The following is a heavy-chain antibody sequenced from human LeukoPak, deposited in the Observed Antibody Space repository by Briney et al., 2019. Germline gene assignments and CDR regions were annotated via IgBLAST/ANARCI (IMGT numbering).Heavy chain of an antibody. J-gene: IGHJ4*02. CDR2: MKQDGSVK. V-gene: IGHV3-7*01. CDR3: VRDPESSAFDL. Sequence: GGSLRLSCAASGFSFSTYFMSWVRQTPEKGLEFVANMKQDGSVKNYMDSLKGRSTISRDNARESLYLEINSLRVDDTAVYFCVRDPESSAFDLWGQGALVTVSS. CDR1: GFSFSTYF.